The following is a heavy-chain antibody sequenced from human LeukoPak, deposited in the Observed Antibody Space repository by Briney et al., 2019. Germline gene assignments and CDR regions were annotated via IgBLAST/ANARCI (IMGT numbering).Heavy chain of an antibody. J-gene: IGHJ4*02. CDR3: ARPSNEGQWLVGQGVDY. D-gene: IGHD6-19*01. V-gene: IGHV3-23*01. CDR2: ISGSGDTT. CDR1: GFTFSSYA. Sequence: GGSLRLSCAASGFTFSSYAMSWVRQAPGKGLEWVSTISGSGDTTYYADSVKGRFTISRDNSKNTLYLQMNSLRAEDTAVYYCARPSNEGQWLVGQGVDYWGQGTLVTVSS.